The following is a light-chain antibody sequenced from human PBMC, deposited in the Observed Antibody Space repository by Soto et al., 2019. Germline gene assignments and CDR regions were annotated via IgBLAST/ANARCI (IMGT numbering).Light chain of an antibody. Sequence: QTVVSQEPSFSVSPGETVTRTCGLTSASVLTSYYPSWYQQTPGQAPRPLIYSTNIRSSGVPDRFSGSILGNKAALTITGAQADDESDYYCALYVGSGTVVFGGGTKLTVL. J-gene: IGLJ2*01. CDR3: ALYVGSGTVV. V-gene: IGLV8-61*01. CDR1: SASVLTSYY. CDR2: STN.